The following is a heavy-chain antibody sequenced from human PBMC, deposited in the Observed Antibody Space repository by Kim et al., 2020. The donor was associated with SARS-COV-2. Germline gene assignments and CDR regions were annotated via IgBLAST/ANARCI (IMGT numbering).Heavy chain of an antibody. CDR3: ARQGVNNAYPRFADY. J-gene: IGHJ4*02. V-gene: IGHV4-39*01. CDR2: IYYSGTT. D-gene: IGHD3-3*01. CDR1: GGSISSSSYY. Sequence: SETLSLTRTVSGGSISSSSYYWGWIRQPPGKGLEWIGTIYYSGTTYYNPSLKSRVTISVDTSKNQFSLKLSSVTAADTAVYYCARQGVNNAYPRFADYWGQGTLVTVSS.